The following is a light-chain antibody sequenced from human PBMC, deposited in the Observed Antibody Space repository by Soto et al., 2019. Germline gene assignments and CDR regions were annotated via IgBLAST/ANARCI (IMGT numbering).Light chain of an antibody. V-gene: IGKV1-16*01. CDR1: QDILNY. CDR2: GAS. J-gene: IGKJ2*01. CDR3: QQYASNVAT. Sequence: DIQMTQSPSSLSASVGDRVTITCRASQDILNYLAWFQQKPGKAPKSLIYGASSLHSGVPSRFSGSGFGTDFSLTISSRQPEDFATYYCQQYASNVATFGQGTTLEV.